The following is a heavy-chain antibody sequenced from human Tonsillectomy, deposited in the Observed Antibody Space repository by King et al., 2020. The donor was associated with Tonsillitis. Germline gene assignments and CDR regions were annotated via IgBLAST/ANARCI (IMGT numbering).Heavy chain of an antibody. Sequence: QLQESGPGLVKPSETLSLTCTVSGGSIRNYYWSWIRQPPGKGLEWIGYIYYSGSTNYNPSLKSRVTISVDTSKNQFSLKLSSVTAADTAVYYCARDVGTSCCPRGGFFDYWGQGILVTVPS. CDR3: ARDVGTSCCPRGGFFDY. D-gene: IGHD2-2*01. CDR1: GGSIRNYY. J-gene: IGHJ4*02. V-gene: IGHV4-59*01. CDR2: IYYSGST.